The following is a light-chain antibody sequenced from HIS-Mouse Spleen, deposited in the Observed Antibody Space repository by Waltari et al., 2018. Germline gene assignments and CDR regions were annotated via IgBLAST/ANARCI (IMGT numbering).Light chain of an antibody. CDR1: ALPKKY. CDR3: YSTDSSGNHRV. CDR2: EDS. V-gene: IGLV3-10*01. J-gene: IGLJ2*01. Sequence: SYELTQPPSVSVSPGQTARITCSGDALPKKYAYWYQQKSGQAPVLVIYEDSNRPSGIPVRLSGSSSGTMATLTISGAQVEDEADYYCYSTDSSGNHRVFGGGTKLTVL.